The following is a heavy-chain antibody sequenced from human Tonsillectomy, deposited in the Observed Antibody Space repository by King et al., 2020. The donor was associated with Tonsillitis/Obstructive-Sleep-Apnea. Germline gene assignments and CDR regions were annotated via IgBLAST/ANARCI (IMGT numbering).Heavy chain of an antibody. J-gene: IGHJ4*02. D-gene: IGHD3-3*01. Sequence: TLKESGPTLVKPTQTLTLTCTFSEFSLSTSGVGVGWIRQPPGKALEWLALIYWDDDKYYSPSLKSRLSITKDTSKNQVVLIMTNIDPVDTATYYCAHTEWQPPGYFDYWGQGTLVTVSS. V-gene: IGHV2-5*02. CDR1: EFSLSTSGVG. CDR2: IYWDDDK. CDR3: AHTEWQPPGYFDY.